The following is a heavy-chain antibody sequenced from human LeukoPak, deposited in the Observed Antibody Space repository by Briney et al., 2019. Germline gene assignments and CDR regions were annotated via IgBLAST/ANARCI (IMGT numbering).Heavy chain of an antibody. CDR1: GFTFSSYS. CDR3: AKNRGAGSHYYYHMNV. D-gene: IGHD1-26*01. J-gene: IGHJ6*03. CDR2: ISSSSSAI. V-gene: IGHV3-48*01. Sequence: GGSLRLSCAASGFTFSSYSMNWVRRAPGKGLEWVSYISSSSSAIYYADSVKGRFTISRDNSKNTLYLQLNSLRVEDTAVYYCAKNRGAGSHYYYHMNVWGKGTTVTVSS.